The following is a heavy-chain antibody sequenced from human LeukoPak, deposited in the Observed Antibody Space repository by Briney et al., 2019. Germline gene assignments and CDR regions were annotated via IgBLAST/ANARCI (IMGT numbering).Heavy chain of an antibody. CDR2: IIPIFGTA. Sequence: SVKVSCKASGGTFSSYAISWVRQAPGQRLEWMGRIIPIFGTANYAQKFQGRVTITTDESTSTAYMELSSLRSEDTAVYYCARDPLAAGTVGAFDIWGQGTMVTVSS. V-gene: IGHV1-69*05. D-gene: IGHD6-13*01. CDR3: ARDPLAAGTVGAFDI. J-gene: IGHJ3*02. CDR1: GGTFSSYA.